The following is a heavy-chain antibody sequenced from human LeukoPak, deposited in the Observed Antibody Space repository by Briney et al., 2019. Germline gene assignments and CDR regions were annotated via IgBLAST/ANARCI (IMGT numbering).Heavy chain of an antibody. Sequence: GGSLRLSCAASGFTFSSYAMHWVRQAPGKGLEYVSAISSNGGSTYYANSVKGRFTISRDNSKNTLYLQMGSLRAEDMAVYYCASGGTIFPLDYWGQGTLVTVSS. CDR2: ISSNGGST. V-gene: IGHV3-64*01. D-gene: IGHD3-3*01. J-gene: IGHJ4*02. CDR1: GFTFSSYA. CDR3: ASGGTIFPLDY.